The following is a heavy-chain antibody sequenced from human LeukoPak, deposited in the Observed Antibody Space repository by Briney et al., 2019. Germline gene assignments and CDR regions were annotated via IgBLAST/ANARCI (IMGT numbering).Heavy chain of an antibody. CDR1: GFTFSSYW. D-gene: IGHD3-10*01. Sequence: GGSLRLSCAASGFTFSSYWMSWVRQAPGKGLEWVANIKQDGSDKYYVDSVKGRFTISRDNAKSSLYLQMNSLRAEDTAVYYCAKGSGLLWFGEPEGFQHWGQGTLVTVSS. CDR2: IKQDGSDK. J-gene: IGHJ1*01. CDR3: AKGSGLLWFGEPEGFQH. V-gene: IGHV3-7*01.